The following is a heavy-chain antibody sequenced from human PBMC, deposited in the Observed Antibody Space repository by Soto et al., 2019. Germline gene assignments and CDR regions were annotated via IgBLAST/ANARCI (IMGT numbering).Heavy chain of an antibody. D-gene: IGHD3-22*01. V-gene: IGHV1-69*13. J-gene: IGHJ5*02. CDR3: ARTPKYYYDGSGYYLGVKWFDP. Sequence: RASVKVSCKASGGTFSSYAISWVRQAPGQGREWMGGIIPIFGTANYAQKFQGRVTITADESTSTAYMELSSLRSEDTAVYYCARTPKYYYDGSGYYLGVKWFDPWGQVXLVTVSS. CDR1: GGTFSSYA. CDR2: IIPIFGTA.